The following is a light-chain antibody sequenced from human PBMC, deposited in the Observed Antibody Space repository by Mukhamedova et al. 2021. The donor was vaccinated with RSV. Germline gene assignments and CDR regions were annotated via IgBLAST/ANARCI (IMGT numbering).Light chain of an antibody. V-gene: IGLV3-21*02. CDR1: NIGSKS. J-gene: IGLJ2*01. CDR2: DDS. Sequence: STWGGNNIGSKSVHWYQQKPGQAPVLVVYDDSDRPSGIPERFSGSNSGNTATLTISRVEAGDEADYYCQVWDSSSDHVVFGGRTKLTVL. CDR3: QVWDSSSDHVV.